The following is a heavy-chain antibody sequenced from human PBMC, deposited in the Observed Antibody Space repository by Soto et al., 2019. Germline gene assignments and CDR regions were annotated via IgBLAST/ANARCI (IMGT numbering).Heavy chain of an antibody. CDR3: AKDIASYGDYADYYYYYGMDV. D-gene: IGHD4-17*01. CDR2: ISYDGSNK. V-gene: IGHV3-30*18. J-gene: IGHJ6*02. Sequence: QVQLVESGGGVVQPGRSLRLSCAASGFTFSSYGMHWVRQAPGKGLEWVAVISYDGSNKYYADSVKDRFTISRDNSKNTLYLQMNSLRAEDTAVYYCAKDIASYGDYADYYYYYGMDVWGQGTTVTVSS. CDR1: GFTFSSYG.